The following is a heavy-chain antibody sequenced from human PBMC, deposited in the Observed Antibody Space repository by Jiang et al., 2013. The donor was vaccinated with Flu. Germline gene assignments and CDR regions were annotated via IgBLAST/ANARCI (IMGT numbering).Heavy chain of an antibody. Sequence: LLKPSETLSLTCTVSGGSISSSSYYWGWIRQPPGKGLEWIGSIYYSGSTYYNPSLKSRVTISVDTSKNQFSLKLSSVTAADTAVYYCARLGRRCGGDCYSFDYWGQGTLVTVSS. CDR2: IYYSGST. CDR1: GGSISSSSYY. J-gene: IGHJ4*02. V-gene: IGHV4-39*01. CDR3: ARLGRRCGGDCYSFDY. D-gene: IGHD2-21*02.